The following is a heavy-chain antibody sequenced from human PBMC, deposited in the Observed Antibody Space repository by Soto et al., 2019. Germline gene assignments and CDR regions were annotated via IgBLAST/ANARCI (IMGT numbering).Heavy chain of an antibody. D-gene: IGHD4-17*01. CDR2: IIPIFGTA. V-gene: IGHV1-69*13. CDR1: GGTFSSYA. J-gene: IGHJ6*02. CDR3: ARRGDYGVSRTYYYYYGMDF. Sequence: SVKVSCKASGGTFSSYAISWVRQAPGQGLEWMGGIIPIFGTANYAQKFQGRVTITADESTSTAYMELSSLRSEDTAVYYCARRGDYGVSRTYYYYYGMDFWGQGTTVTVSS.